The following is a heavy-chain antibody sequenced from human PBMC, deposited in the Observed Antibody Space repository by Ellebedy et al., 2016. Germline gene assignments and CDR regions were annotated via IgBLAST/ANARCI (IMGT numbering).Heavy chain of an antibody. V-gene: IGHV1-18*01. J-gene: IGHJ4*02. CDR3: ARDSPYGGNSG. Sequence: ASVKVSXXASGYTFTSYGISWVRQAPGQGLEWMGWISGYNGNTNYAQKLQGRVTMTTDTSTSTAYMELRSLRSDDTALYYCARDSPYGGNSGWGQGTLVTVSS. CDR1: GYTFTSYG. D-gene: IGHD4-23*01. CDR2: ISGYNGNT.